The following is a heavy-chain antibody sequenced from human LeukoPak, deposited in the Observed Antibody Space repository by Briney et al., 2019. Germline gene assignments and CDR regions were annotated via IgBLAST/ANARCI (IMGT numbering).Heavy chain of an antibody. Sequence: GGSLRLSCVASGSTFSYSGMHWVRQAPGKGLEWVAVIWSDGSTKKYADSVKGRFTISRDNSRNTLYLQMNSLRDEDRAVYYCARDLGGSPFDIWGQGTMVTVSS. CDR2: IWSDGSTK. J-gene: IGHJ3*02. CDR1: GSTFSYSG. V-gene: IGHV3-33*01. D-gene: IGHD3-16*01. CDR3: ARDLGGSPFDI.